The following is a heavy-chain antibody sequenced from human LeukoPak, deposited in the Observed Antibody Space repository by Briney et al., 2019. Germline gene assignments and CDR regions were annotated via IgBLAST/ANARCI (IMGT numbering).Heavy chain of an antibody. CDR3: AKAPEGYSSSWYEFDY. Sequence: GGSLRLSCAASGFTFSSYAMSWVRQAPGKGLEWVSAISGSGGSTYYADSVKGRFTISRDNSKNTLYLQMNSLRAEDTAVYYCAKAPEGYSSSWYEFDYWGQGTLVTVSS. CDR2: ISGSGGST. V-gene: IGHV3-23*01. D-gene: IGHD6-13*01. J-gene: IGHJ4*02. CDR1: GFTFSSYA.